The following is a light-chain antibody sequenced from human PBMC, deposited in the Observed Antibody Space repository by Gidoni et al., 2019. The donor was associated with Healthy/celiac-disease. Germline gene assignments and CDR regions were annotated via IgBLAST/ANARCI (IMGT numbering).Light chain of an antibody. J-gene: IGKJ1*01. CDR1: QSISSW. Sequence: IQMTQSPSTPSASVGDRVTITCPASQSISSWLAWYQQKPGKAPKLLIYKASSLESGVPSRFSGSGSGTEFTLTISSLQPDDFATYYCQQYNSYPWTFGQGTKVEIK. CDR2: KAS. CDR3: QQYNSYPWT. V-gene: IGKV1-5*03.